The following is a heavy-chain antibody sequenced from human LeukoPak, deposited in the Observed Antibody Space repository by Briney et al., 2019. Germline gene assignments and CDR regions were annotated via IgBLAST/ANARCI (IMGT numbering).Heavy chain of an antibody. V-gene: IGHV4-38-2*01. Sequence: PSETLSLTCAVSGYSISSGYYCGWIRQPPGKGLEWIGSIYHSGSTYYNPSLKSRVTISVDTSKNQFSLKLSSVTAADTAVYYCARHLTTVTTGFDYWGQGTLVTVSS. D-gene: IGHD4-17*01. J-gene: IGHJ4*02. CDR3: ARHLTTVTTGFDY. CDR1: GYSISSGYY. CDR2: IYHSGST.